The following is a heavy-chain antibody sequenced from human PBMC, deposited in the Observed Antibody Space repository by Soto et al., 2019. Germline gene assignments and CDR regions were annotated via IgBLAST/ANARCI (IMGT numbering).Heavy chain of an antibody. CDR2: ISGNADYT. D-gene: IGHD5-12*01. CDR3: AKHILATTQINYYFDY. CDR1: GFTFNTYA. J-gene: IGHJ4*02. V-gene: IGHV3-23*01. Sequence: GGSLTLSCAASGFTFNTYAMTWVRPAPGKGLEWVSSISGNADYTYYADSVKGRFTISRDNSKNTLYLQMNSLRAEDTAVYYCAKHILATTQINYYFDYWGQGTLVTVSS.